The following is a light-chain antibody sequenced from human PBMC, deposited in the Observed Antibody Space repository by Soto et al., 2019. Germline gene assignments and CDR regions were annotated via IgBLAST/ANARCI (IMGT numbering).Light chain of an antibody. CDR3: SSYAGSNNFNV. Sequence: QSALTQPPSASVSPGQSVTISCTGTSSDVGGYNYVSWYQHHPGKAPKLMIYEVSERPSGVPNRFSGSKSGNTASLTVSGLQAEDEADYYCSSYAGSNNFNVFGTGTKLTVL. V-gene: IGLV2-8*01. J-gene: IGLJ1*01. CDR2: EVS. CDR1: SSDVGGYNY.